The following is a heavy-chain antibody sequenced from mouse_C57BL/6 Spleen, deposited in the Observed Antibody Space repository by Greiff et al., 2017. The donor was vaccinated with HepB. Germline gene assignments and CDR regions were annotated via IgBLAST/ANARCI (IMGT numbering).Heavy chain of an antibody. J-gene: IGHJ1*03. CDR3: TRQDGYYRYFDV. CDR1: GYTFTDYE. Sequence: VQGVESGAELVRPGASVTLSCKASGYTFTDYEMHWVKQTPVHGLEWIGAIDPETGGTAYNQKFKGKAILTADKSSSTAYMELRSLTSEDSAVYYCTRQDGYYRYFDVWGTGTTVTVSS. V-gene: IGHV1-15*01. CDR2: IDPETGGT. D-gene: IGHD2-3*01.